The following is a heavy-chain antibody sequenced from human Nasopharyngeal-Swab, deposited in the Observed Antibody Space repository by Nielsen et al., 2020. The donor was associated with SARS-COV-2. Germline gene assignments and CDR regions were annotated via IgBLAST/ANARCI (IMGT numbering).Heavy chain of an antibody. CDR3: ALPSAAYYYYGMDV. Sequence: WVRQAPGKGLEWMGWMNPNSGNTGYAQKFQGGVTITRNTSISTAYMELSSLRSEDTAVYYCALPSAAYYYYGMDVWGQGTTVTVSS. D-gene: IGHD2-2*01. J-gene: IGHJ6*02. CDR2: MNPNSGNT. V-gene: IGHV1-8*03.